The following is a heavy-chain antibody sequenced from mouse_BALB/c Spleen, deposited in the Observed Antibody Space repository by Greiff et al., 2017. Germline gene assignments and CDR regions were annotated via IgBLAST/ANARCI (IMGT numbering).Heavy chain of an antibody. CDR3: ARDYGNYVYYAMDY. D-gene: IGHD2-1*01. CDR1: GFTFSDYY. CDR2: ISDGGSYT. J-gene: IGHJ4*01. Sequence: EVQVVESGGGLVKPGGSLKLSCAASGFTFSDYYMYWVRQTPEKRLEWVATISDGGSYTYYPDSVKGRFTISRDNAKNNLYLQMSSLKSEDTAMYYCARDYGNYVYYAMDYWGQGTSVTVSS. V-gene: IGHV5-4*02.